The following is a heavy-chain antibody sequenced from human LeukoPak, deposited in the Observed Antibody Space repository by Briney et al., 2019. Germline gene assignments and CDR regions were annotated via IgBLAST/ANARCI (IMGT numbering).Heavy chain of an antibody. CDR2: ISSSSSYI. CDR3: ARVPVAGRLGPSDSSGYGMDV. CDR1: GFTFSSYS. Sequence: PGGSLRLSCAASGFTFSSYSMNWVRQAPGKGLEWVSSISSSSSYIYYADSVKGRFTISRDNAKNSLYLQTNSLRAEDTAVYYCARVPVAGRLGPSDSSGYGMDVWGQGTTVTVSS. J-gene: IGHJ6*02. D-gene: IGHD3-22*01. V-gene: IGHV3-21*01.